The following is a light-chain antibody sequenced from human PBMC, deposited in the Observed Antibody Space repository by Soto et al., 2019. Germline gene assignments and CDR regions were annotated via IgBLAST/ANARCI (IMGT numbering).Light chain of an antibody. Sequence: QSALTQPASVSGSPGQSITISCTGTSSDIGDYDYVSWYRHLPGKAPKLLIFDVTHRPSGVSDRCSGSKSGNTASLTISGVRPEDEADYYCCSYTDIALDVVFGGGTKLTVL. CDR2: DVT. CDR3: CSYTDIALDVV. CDR1: SSDIGDYDY. J-gene: IGLJ2*01. V-gene: IGLV2-14*01.